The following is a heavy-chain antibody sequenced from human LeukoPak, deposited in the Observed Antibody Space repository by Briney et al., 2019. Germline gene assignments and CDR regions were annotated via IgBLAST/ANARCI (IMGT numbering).Heavy chain of an antibody. CDR2: VMAIFGRV. D-gene: IGHD3-22*01. J-gene: IGHJ4*02. CDR3: ARGELGDRSGFSFFDY. CDR1: RGTFDSYG. V-gene: IGHV1-69*05. Sequence: SVKVSCKAPRGTFDSYGISWVRQAPGQGLEWMGGVMAIFGRVKYGQKFQGRATITTDASTSTAYMELSSLTSEDTGVYYCARGELGDRSGFSFFDYWGQGTLVTVSS.